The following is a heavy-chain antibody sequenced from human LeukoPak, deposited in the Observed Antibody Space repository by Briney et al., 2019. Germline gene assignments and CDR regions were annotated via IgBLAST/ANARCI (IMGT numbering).Heavy chain of an antibody. CDR3: AKELYIVVGY. D-gene: IGHD2-21*01. V-gene: IGHV3-23*01. CDR2: ISGSGGST. Sequence: PGGSLRLSCAASGFTFISYAMSWVRQAPGKGLEWVSAISGSGGSTYYAGSVKGRFTISRDNAKNTLYLQMNSLRAEDTAVYYCAKELYIVVGYWGQGTLVTVSS. J-gene: IGHJ4*02. CDR1: GFTFISYA.